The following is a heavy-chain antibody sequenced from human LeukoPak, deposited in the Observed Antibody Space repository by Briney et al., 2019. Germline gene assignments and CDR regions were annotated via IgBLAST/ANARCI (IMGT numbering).Heavy chain of an antibody. CDR2: MYSGGSR. J-gene: IGHJ4*02. CDR1: GFTLISYA. CDR3: ARVSRGFFRSHLDY. D-gene: IGHD2/OR15-2a*01. V-gene: IGHV3-66*02. Sequence: PGGCLRLACSASGFTLISYAMSSVRPAPGKGLGWVSVMYSGGSRYYADSVKGRFTISRDNSKNTLYLQMNSLRAEDTAVYYCARVSRGFFRSHLDYWGQGTLVTVSS.